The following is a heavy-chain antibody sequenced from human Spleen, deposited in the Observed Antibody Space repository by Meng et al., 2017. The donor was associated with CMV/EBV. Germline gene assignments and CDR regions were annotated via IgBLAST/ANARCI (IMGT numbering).Heavy chain of an antibody. J-gene: IGHJ3*02. CDR3: ARDLRNLVGAILYHDAFDI. V-gene: IGHV4-39*07. D-gene: IGHD1-26*01. CDR2: IYYSGST. Sequence: SETLSLTFTVSVGSISISSYYWGWIRQPPGKGLEWIGSIYYSGSTYYNPSLKSRVTISVDTSKNQFSLKLSSVTAADTGVYYCARDLRNLVGAILYHDAFDIWGQGTMVTVSS. CDR1: VGSISISSYY.